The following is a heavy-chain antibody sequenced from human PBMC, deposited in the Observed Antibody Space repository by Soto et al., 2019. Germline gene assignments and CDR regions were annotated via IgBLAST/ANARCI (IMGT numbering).Heavy chain of an antibody. V-gene: IGHV4-61*01. CDR1: GDSVTFGHHY. D-gene: IGHD3-10*01. CDR2: IFFTGAI. Sequence: QVQLQESGPGLVKPSGTLSLICIVSGDSVTFGHHYWSWIRQPPGKGLEWIGHIFFTGAINYSPSLKCPVTMSVDSSKSQFSLNLTSVSAADSAIYYCARARPDSAGSSLGRRLDVWGQGTTVTVSS. J-gene: IGHJ6*02. CDR3: ARARPDSAGSSLGRRLDV.